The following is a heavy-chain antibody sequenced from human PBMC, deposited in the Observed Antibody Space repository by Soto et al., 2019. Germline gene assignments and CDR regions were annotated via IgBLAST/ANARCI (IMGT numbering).Heavy chain of an antibody. D-gene: IGHD1-26*01. Sequence: EVQLVESGGGLVQPGGSLRLSCAASGFTVSSNYMSWVRQAPGKGLEWVSVIYSGGSTYYADSVKGRFTISRDNSKNTLYLQMNSLRAEDTAVYYWARDPGRSYGPDWVQGTLVTVSS. CDR3: ARDPGRSYGPD. V-gene: IGHV3-66*01. CDR1: GFTVSSNY. J-gene: IGHJ4*02. CDR2: IYSGGST.